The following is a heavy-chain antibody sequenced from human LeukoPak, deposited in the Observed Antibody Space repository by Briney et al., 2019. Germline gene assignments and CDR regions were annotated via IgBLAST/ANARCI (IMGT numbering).Heavy chain of an antibody. CDR2: LHSDGTT. D-gene: IGHD2-2*01. Sequence: GESLRLSCTASGFTVNTNYMSWVRLAPGKGLEWVSLLHSDGTTYYAESVKGRFTISTDNSRNTLYLHMNSPRVEDTAVYYCAGRRRDAAAYDHWGQGTLVTVSS. J-gene: IGHJ4*02. CDR3: AGRRRDAAAYDH. V-gene: IGHV3-66*01. CDR1: GFTVNTNY.